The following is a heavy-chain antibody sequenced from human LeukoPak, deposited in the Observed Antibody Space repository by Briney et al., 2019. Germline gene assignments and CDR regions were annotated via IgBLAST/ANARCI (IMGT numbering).Heavy chain of an antibody. CDR1: GYTFTSYG. CDR3: ARTMGVRRYYYYMDV. D-gene: IGHD2-8*01. V-gene: IGHV1-18*01. CDR2: ISAYNGDT. Sequence: GASVKVSCKASGYTFTSYGINWVRQAPGQGLEWMGWISAYNGDTNYAQKLQGRVTMTTDTSTSTAYMEVRSLRSDDTAVYYCARTMGVRRYYYYMDVWGKGTTVTISS. J-gene: IGHJ6*03.